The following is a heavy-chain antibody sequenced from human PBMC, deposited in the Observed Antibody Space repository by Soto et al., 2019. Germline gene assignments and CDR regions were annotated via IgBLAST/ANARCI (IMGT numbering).Heavy chain of an antibody. CDR3: AAVAATPYYYYYYGMDV. Sequence: SETLSLTCTVSGGSISSSSYYWCWIRHPPGKGLEWIGSIYYSGSTYYNPSLKSRVTISVDTSKNQFSLKLSSVTAADTAVYYCAAVAATPYYYYYYGMDVWGQGTTVTVSS. CDR2: IYYSGST. CDR1: GGSISSSSYY. J-gene: IGHJ6*02. D-gene: IGHD2-15*01. V-gene: IGHV4-39*01.